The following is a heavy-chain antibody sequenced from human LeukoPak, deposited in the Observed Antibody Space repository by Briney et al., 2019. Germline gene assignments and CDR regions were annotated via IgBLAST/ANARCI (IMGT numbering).Heavy chain of an antibody. CDR1: GYSITSGYY. Sequence: SETLSLTCTVSGYSITSGYYWGWIRQPPGKGLEWIGSIYHSGSTYYNPSLKSRVTISVDTSKNQFSLKLSSVTAADTAVYYCASGDGYHGLAPGGRETLLTVSS. J-gene: IGHJ5*02. V-gene: IGHV4-38-2*02. CDR3: ASGDGYHGLAP. D-gene: IGHD5-24*01. CDR2: IYHSGST.